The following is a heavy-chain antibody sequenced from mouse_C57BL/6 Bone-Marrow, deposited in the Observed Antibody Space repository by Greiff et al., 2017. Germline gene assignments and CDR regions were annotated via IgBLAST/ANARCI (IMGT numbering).Heavy chain of an antibody. D-gene: IGHD6-1*01. CDR1: GYTFTSYW. V-gene: IGHV1-59*01. CDR2: IDPSDSYT. CDR3: ARATFAY. Sequence: QVQLQQPGAELVRPGTSVKLSCKASGYTFTSYWMHWVKQRPGQGLEWIGVIDPSDSYTNYNQKFKGKATFTVDTSSSTAYMQLSSLTSEDSAVYYCARATFAYWGQGTLVTVSA. J-gene: IGHJ3*01.